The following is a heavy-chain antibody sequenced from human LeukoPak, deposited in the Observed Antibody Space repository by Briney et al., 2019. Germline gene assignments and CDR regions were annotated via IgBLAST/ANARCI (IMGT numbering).Heavy chain of an antibody. CDR3: ARDPTQWLRYGYFDY. Sequence: GGSLRVSCAASGFTFSRSAMNWVRQALGQGVECVSSINNIGRDIYYADSVTGRFAISRDNAENSLYLQINSLRAEDTAVYYCARDPTQWLRYGYFDYWSQGTLVTVSS. CDR2: INNIGRDI. J-gene: IGHJ4*02. D-gene: IGHD5-12*01. V-gene: IGHV3-21*01. CDR1: GFTFSRSA.